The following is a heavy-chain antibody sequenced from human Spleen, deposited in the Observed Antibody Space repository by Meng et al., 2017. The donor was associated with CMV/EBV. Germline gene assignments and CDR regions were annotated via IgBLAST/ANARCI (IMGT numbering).Heavy chain of an antibody. J-gene: IGHJ5*02. CDR3: ARGNFYDGSGYWFDP. Sequence: GVLKISCAASGFPFSSYWMHWVRQVPGKGLLWVSRINAEGSSRTYADSVKGRFTISRDNVKNTLYLQMNSLGADDTALYYCARGNFYDGSGYWFDPWGQGTLVTVSS. D-gene: IGHD3-22*01. CDR2: INAEGSSR. V-gene: IGHV3-74*01. CDR1: GFPFSSYW.